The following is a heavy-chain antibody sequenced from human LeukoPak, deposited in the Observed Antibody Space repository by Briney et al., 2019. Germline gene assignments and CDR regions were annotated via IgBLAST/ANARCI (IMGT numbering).Heavy chain of an antibody. V-gene: IGHV4-31*03. CDR2: IYYSGNT. CDR1: GDSISSGGYY. D-gene: IGHD3-22*01. Sequence: SQTLSLTCTVSGDSISSGGYYWSWIRQRPGEGLEWIGYIYYSGNTYYTPSLKSRVTISLDTSKNQFSLKLSFVTAADTAVYYCWKYDFYDSSGYFYAGDWGQGTLVTVSS. J-gene: IGHJ4*02. CDR3: WKYDFYDSSGYFYAGD.